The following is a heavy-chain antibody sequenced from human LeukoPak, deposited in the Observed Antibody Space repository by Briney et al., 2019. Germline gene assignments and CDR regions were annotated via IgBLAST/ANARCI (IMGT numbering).Heavy chain of an antibody. CDR1: GGSMSTYY. Sequence: SETLSLTCTVSGGSMSTYYWSWIRQSPGKGLEWIGYIYYSGSTSYNPSLKSRLTISIDTSKTQFYLRLSSVTAADTAVYYCARVVYSGSWGYFDYWGQGILVTVSS. CDR2: IYYSGST. V-gene: IGHV4-59*01. D-gene: IGHD3-10*01. CDR3: ARVVYSGSWGYFDY. J-gene: IGHJ4*02.